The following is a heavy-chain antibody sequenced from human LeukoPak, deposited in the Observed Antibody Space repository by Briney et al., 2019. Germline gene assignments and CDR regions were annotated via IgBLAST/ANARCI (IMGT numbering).Heavy chain of an antibody. V-gene: IGHV3-48*04. J-gene: IGHJ4*02. CDR1: RFTFSTYW. D-gene: IGHD6-19*01. CDR3: ARDRGSSGWYDY. Sequence: GGSLRLSCAASRFTFSTYWMHWVRQAPGKGLEWVSYISSSGSTIYYADSVKGRFTISRDNAKNSLYLQMNSLRAEDTAVYYCARDRGSSGWYDYWGQGTLVTVSS. CDR2: ISSSGSTI.